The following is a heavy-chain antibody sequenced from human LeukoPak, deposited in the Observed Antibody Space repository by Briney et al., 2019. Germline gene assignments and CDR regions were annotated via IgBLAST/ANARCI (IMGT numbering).Heavy chain of an antibody. D-gene: IGHD3-16*01. CDR3: ALGQIQPLDY. V-gene: IGHV4-34*01. CDR1: GGSFSGYY. J-gene: IGHJ4*02. Sequence: SETLSLTCAVYGGSFSGYYWSWIRQPPGKGLEWIGEINHSGSTNYNPSLKCRVTISVDTSKNQFSLKLSSVTAADTAVYYCALGQIQPLDYWGQGTLATVSS. CDR2: INHSGST.